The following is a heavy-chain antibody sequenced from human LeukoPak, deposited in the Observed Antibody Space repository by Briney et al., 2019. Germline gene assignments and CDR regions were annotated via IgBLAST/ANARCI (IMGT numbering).Heavy chain of an antibody. CDR3: AREGSGSSTGAFDI. J-gene: IGHJ3*02. D-gene: IGHD1-26*01. Sequence: SETLSLTCAVYGGSFSGYYWSWIRQPPGKGLEWIGEINHSGSTNYNSSLKSRVTISVDTSKNQFSLKLSSVTAADTAVYYCAREGSGSSTGAFDIWGQGTMVTVSS. CDR1: GGSFSGYY. V-gene: IGHV4-34*01. CDR2: INHSGST.